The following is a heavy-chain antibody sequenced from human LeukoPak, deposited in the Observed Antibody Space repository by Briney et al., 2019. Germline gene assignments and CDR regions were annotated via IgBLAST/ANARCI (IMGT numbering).Heavy chain of an antibody. Sequence: GGSLRLSCAASGFTVSSNYMSWVRQAPGKGLEWVSVIYSGGSTYYADSVKGRFTISRDNSKNTLYLQMNSLRAEDTAVYYCAGDRRSRPKSYYYYYYMDVWGKGTTVTVSS. V-gene: IGHV3-53*01. CDR3: AGDRRSRPKSYYYYYYMDV. CDR1: GFTVSSNY. CDR2: IYSGGST. J-gene: IGHJ6*03. D-gene: IGHD6-13*01.